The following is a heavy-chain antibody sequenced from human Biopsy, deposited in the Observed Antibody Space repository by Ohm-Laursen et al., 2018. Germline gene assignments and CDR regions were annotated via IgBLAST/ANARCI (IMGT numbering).Heavy chain of an antibody. V-gene: IGHV1-2*02. D-gene: IGHD2-8*01. Sequence: ASSVKVSCKASSHTFTDYNIHWMRQAPGHGLEWLGYINCKTGATNYAQKFQGTVTMTRDTSISTAYLALGSLRSADTAIYYCARDPLNGHKHFDYWGQGSLVTVSS. CDR1: SHTFTDYN. CDR2: INCKTGAT. CDR3: ARDPLNGHKHFDY. J-gene: IGHJ4*02.